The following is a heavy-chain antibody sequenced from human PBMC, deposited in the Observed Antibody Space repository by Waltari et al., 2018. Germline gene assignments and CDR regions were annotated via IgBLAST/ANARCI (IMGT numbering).Heavy chain of an antibody. CDR3: ARSSGPWDFDY. Sequence: QVQLQESGPGLVKPSETLSLTCTVSGGSISSYYWSWIRQPPGKGLEWIGYIYYSGSTTYNPSLKSRVTISVDTSKNQFSLKLSSVTAADTAVYYCARSSGPWDFDYWGQGTLVTVSS. V-gene: IGHV4-59*01. D-gene: IGHD3-10*01. J-gene: IGHJ4*02. CDR2: IYYSGST. CDR1: GGSISSYY.